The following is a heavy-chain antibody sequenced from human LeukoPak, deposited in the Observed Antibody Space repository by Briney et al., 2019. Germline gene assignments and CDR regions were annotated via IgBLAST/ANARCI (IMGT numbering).Heavy chain of an antibody. J-gene: IGHJ4*02. V-gene: IGHV3-74*01. CDR2: INTDGSST. D-gene: IGHD2-2*01. Sequence: GGSLRLSCAASGFTFSSYWMHWVRQAPGKGLVWVSRINTDGSSTSYADSVKGRFTISRDNAKNTLYLQMNSLRAEDTAVYYCANDGGLSALSDYWGQGTLVTVSS. CDR1: GFTFSSYW. CDR3: ANDGGLSALSDY.